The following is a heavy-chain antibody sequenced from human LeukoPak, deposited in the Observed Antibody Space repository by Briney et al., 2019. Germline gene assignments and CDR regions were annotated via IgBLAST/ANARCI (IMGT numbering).Heavy chain of an antibody. J-gene: IGHJ5*02. CDR3: ARHSHYYDSSGNWFDP. CDR1: GYRFTSYL. Sequence: GEALKTSVKGSGYRFTSYLIGWVRQMPGKGVEWRVVIYPGESDASYRPSFQGHVTISADKSKSPGSLQWSSLKASDTAMYYCARHSHYYDSSGNWFDPWGQGTLVTVSS. V-gene: IGHV5-51*01. D-gene: IGHD3-22*01. CDR2: IYPGESDA.